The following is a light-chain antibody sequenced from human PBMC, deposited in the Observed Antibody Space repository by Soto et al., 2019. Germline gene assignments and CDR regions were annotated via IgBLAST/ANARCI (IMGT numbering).Light chain of an antibody. CDR1: QSVSRSF. CDR3: QHYGTSLLT. CDR2: GAS. J-gene: IGKJ3*01. V-gene: IGKV3-20*01. Sequence: EIMLTQSPGTLSLSPGESATLSCRASQSVSRSFLAWYQQKPGQSPSLLIYGASSRATGIPDRFIGSGSGTDFTLTISRLEPEDFAVYYCQHYGTSLLTFGPGTKVDIK.